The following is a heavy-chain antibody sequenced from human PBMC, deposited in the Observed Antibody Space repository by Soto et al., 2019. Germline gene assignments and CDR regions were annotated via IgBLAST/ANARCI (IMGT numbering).Heavy chain of an antibody. D-gene: IGHD5-12*01. Sequence: PGESLKISCKGSGYSFTSYWIGWVRQMPGKGLEWMGIIYPGDSDTRYSPSFQGQVTISADKSISTAYLQWSSLKASDTAMYYCARHLSRDGYNYKYYYYGMDVWGQGTTVTVSS. CDR3: ARHLSRDGYNYKYYYYGMDV. CDR2: IYPGDSDT. V-gene: IGHV5-51*01. CDR1: GYSFTSYW. J-gene: IGHJ6*02.